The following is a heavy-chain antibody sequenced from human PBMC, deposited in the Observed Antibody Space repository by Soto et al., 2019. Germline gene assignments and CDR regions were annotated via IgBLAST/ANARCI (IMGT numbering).Heavy chain of an antibody. CDR2: INHSGST. CDR1: GGSFSGYY. V-gene: IGHV4-34*01. Sequence: SETLSLTCAVYGGSFSGYYWSWIRQPPGKGLEWIGEINHSGSTNYNPSLKSRVTISVDTSKNQFSLKLSSVTAADTAVYYCARGDIAARPFDYWGQGTLVTVSS. D-gene: IGHD6-6*01. J-gene: IGHJ4*02. CDR3: ARGDIAARPFDY.